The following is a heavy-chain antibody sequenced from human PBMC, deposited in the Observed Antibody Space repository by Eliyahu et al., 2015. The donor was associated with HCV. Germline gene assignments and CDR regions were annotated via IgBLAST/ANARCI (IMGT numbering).Heavy chain of an antibody. J-gene: IGHJ4*02. CDR2: IDIPGTDS. CDR3: ASDRHWALDY. V-gene: IGHV3-48*01. Sequence: EVQLVESGGGLIQPGGSLRLSCVASDFSFSAYSMNWVRQAPGRGLEWVSYIDIPGTDSHYAESVRGRFTISRDTAKNSLFLQMNSLRAEDTAVYYCASDRHWALDYWGQGVLVTVSS. D-gene: IGHD3-16*01. CDR1: DFSFSAYS.